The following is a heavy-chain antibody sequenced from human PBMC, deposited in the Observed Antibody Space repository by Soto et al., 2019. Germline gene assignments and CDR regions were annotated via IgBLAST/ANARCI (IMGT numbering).Heavy chain of an antibody. D-gene: IGHD4-17*01. CDR2: IYYSGST. J-gene: IGHJ4*02. V-gene: IGHV4-59*01. Sequence: PSETLSLTCTVSGGSISSYYWSWIRQPPGKGLEWIGHIYYSGSTDYNPSLTSRVTISVDTSKNQFSLKLSSVTAADTAVYYCARSGAAYGDYAFDYWGQGTLVTVSS. CDR1: GGSISSYY. CDR3: ARSGAAYGDYAFDY.